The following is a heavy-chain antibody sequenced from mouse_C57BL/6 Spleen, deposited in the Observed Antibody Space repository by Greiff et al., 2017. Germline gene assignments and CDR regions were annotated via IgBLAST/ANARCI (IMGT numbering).Heavy chain of an antibody. CDR3: SRQDGYPESMDY. J-gene: IGHJ4*01. Sequence: VQLQQPGAELVMPGASVKLSCKASGYTFTSYWMHWVKQRPGQGLEWIGEIDPSDSYTNYNQKFKGKATLTVDKSSNTAYMHLSNLTSEDSAVYYCSRQDGYPESMDYWGQGTLVTVSS. V-gene: IGHV1-69*01. CDR1: GYTFTSYW. D-gene: IGHD2-3*01. CDR2: IDPSDSYT.